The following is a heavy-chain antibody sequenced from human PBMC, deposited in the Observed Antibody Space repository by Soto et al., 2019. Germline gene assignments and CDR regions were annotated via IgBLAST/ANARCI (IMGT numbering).Heavy chain of an antibody. J-gene: IGHJ5*02. CDR3: ARRVITTTDWFDP. CDR1: GYSVTIYG. D-gene: IGHD1-26*01. V-gene: IGHV5-51*01. Sequence: PGGSQKVACAACGYSVTIYGIGWVRQMPGKGLEWMGIIYPGDSDTRYSPSFQGQVTISADKSISTAYLQWTSLKASDTAMYYCARRVITTTDWFDPWGQGTLVTVSS. CDR2: IYPGDSDT.